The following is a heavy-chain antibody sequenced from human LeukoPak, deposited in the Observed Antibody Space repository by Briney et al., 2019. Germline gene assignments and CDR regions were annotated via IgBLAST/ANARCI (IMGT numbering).Heavy chain of an antibody. CDR2: ISSSSSYI. CDR1: GFTFSSYS. J-gene: IGHJ5*02. D-gene: IGHD6-6*01. CDR3: ARVPEGKLERSWFDP. V-gene: IGHV3-21*01. Sequence: GGSLRLSCAASGFTFSSYSMNWVRQAPGKGLEWVSSISSSSSYIYYADSVKGRFTISRDNAKNSLYLQMNSLRGEDTAVYYCARVPEGKLERSWFDPWGQGTLVTVS.